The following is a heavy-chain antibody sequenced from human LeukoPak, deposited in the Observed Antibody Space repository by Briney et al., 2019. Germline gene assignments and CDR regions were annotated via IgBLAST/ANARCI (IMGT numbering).Heavy chain of an antibody. CDR1: GGSISSYY. D-gene: IGHD2-15*01. CDR2: IYTSGST. V-gene: IGHV4-4*07. J-gene: IGHJ5*02. Sequence: PSETLSLTCTVSGGSISSYYWSWLRQPAGKGLEWIGRIYTSGSTNYNPSLKSRVTMSVDTSKNQFSLKLSSVTAADTAVYYCARHMIDCSGGSCYSFWFDPWGQGTLVTVSS. CDR3: ARHMIDCSGGSCYSFWFDP.